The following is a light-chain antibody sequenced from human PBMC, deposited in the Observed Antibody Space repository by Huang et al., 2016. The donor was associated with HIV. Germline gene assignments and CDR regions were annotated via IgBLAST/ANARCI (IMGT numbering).Light chain of an antibody. Sequence: DIQMTQSPSSLSASVGDRVTITCRTSQDVSIHLAWLQQKPGQAPKPLIFAASRLQTGVPSKFSGIGSGTHFTLTISSLQPEDFATYYCQQYNEYPYTFGQGTRLEIK. CDR3: QQYNEYPYT. CDR2: AAS. CDR1: QDVSIH. V-gene: IGKV1-16*02. J-gene: IGKJ2*01.